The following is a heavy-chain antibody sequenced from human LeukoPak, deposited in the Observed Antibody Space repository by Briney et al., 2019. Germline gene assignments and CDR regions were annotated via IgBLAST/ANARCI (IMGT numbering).Heavy chain of an antibody. CDR3: ARGSPPRRNYDSRGYYSYYFDY. CDR2: ISAYNGNT. V-gene: IGHV1-18*01. J-gene: IGHJ4*02. D-gene: IGHD3-22*01. Sequence: ASVKVSCKASGYTFTSHGISWVRHAPGQGLEWMGWISAYNGNTHYAQKLQGRVTMTTDTSTSTVYMELRSLRSDDTAVYYCARGSPPRRNYDSRGYYSYYFDYWGQGTLVTVSS. CDR1: GYTFTSHG.